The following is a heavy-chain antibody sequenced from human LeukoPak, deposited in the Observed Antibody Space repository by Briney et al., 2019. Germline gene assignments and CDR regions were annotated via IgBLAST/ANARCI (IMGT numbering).Heavy chain of an antibody. V-gene: IGHV3-48*01. CDR3: ARDIVVATGYYYHYGMDV. J-gene: IGHJ6*02. CDR1: GFTFNSYS. D-gene: IGHD3-22*01. Sequence: GGSLRLSCAASGFTFNSYSMNWVRQAPGKGLEWVSYISSSGFTIYYADSVKGRFTISRDNAKNSLYLQMNSLRAEDTVVFYCARDIVVATGYYYHYGMDVWGQGTTVTVSS. CDR2: ISSSGFTI.